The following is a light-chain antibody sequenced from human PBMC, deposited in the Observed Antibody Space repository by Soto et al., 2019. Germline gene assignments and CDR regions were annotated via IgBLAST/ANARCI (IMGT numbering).Light chain of an antibody. CDR1: QSVSSN. J-gene: IGKJ2*01. Sequence: EIVMTQSPATLSVSPGERATLSCRASQSVSSNLAWYQQKPGQAPRLLIYGASTRATGIPARFSGSGAGTEFPLTISSLHSEDFAVYYCQQYHNWPPNTFGQGTKLEIK. CDR2: GAS. V-gene: IGKV3-15*01. CDR3: QQYHNWPPNT.